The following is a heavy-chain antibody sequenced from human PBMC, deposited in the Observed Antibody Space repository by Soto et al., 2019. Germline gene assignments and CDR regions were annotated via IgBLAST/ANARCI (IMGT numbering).Heavy chain of an antibody. CDR1: GYTFTGYY. V-gene: IGHV1-2*04. CDR2: INPNSGGT. CDR3: AGGLGGATYYYGMDV. J-gene: IGHJ6*02. Sequence: ASVKVSCKASGYTFTGYYMHWVRQAPGQGLEWMGWINPNSGGTNYAQKFQGWVTMTRDTSISTAYMELSRLRSDDTAGYYWAGGLGGATYYYGMDVWGQGTTVTVSS. D-gene: IGHD1-26*01.